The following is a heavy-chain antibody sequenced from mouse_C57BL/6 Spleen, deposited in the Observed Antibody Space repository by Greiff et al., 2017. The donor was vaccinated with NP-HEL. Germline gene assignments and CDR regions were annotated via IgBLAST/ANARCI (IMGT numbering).Heavy chain of an antibody. J-gene: IGHJ3*01. V-gene: IGHV3-6*01. CDR3: ARALTPAFAY. Sequence: EVKLMESGPGLVKPSQSLSLTCSVTGYSITSGYYWNWIRQFPGNKLEWMGYISYDGSNNYNPSLKNRISITRDTSKNQFFLKLNSVTTEDTATYYCARALTPAFAYWGQGTLVTVSA. CDR2: ISYDGSN. D-gene: IGHD4-1*01. CDR1: GYSITSGYY.